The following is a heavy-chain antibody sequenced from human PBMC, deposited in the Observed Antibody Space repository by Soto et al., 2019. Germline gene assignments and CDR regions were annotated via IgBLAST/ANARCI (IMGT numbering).Heavy chain of an antibody. D-gene: IGHD6-19*01. CDR3: AKGVPGIAVAGTGYFQH. V-gene: IGHV1-46*01. Sequence: ASVKVSCKASGYTFTNHYMHWVRQAPGQGLEWMGIIKPTGGETTYAQKFLGRATMTRDTSTGTLYMELSSLRSEDTAVYYCAKGVPGIAVAGTGYFQHWGQGTLVTVSS. J-gene: IGHJ1*01. CDR2: IKPTGGET. CDR1: GYTFTNHY.